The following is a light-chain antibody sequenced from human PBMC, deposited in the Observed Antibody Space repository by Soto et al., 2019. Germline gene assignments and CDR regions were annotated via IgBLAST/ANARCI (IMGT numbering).Light chain of an antibody. CDR1: STDIGFYDF. V-gene: IGLV2-14*01. CDR3: SSYTKTTTAYV. CDR2: EVS. Sequence: QSALTQPASVSGSPGQSITISCTGSSTDIGFYDFVYWYQQQPGKAPRLVIYEVSGRPSGISVRFSGSKSGNTASLTISGLQADDEGDYYCSSYTKTTTAYVFGTGTKVTVL. J-gene: IGLJ1*01.